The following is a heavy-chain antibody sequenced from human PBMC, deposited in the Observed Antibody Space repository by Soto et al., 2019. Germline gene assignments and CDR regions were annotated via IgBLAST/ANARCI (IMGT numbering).Heavy chain of an antibody. V-gene: IGHV3-23*01. Sequence: GGSLRLSCAASGFTFSSYSMSWVRQAPGKGLEWVSGFRGGGDDETTYYADAVRGRFTISRDNSKNTLFLQMNSLRAEDTAIYYCAKKVNSGSGSQFFDYWGQGTLVTVSS. CDR2: FRGGGDDETT. CDR1: GFTFSSYS. CDR3: AKKVNSGSGSQFFDY. J-gene: IGHJ4*02. D-gene: IGHD3-10*01.